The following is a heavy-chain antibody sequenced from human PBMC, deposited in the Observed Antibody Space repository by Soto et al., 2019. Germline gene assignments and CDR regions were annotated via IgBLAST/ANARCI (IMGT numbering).Heavy chain of an antibody. J-gene: IGHJ4*02. CDR3: VSSGYTRCRDY. CDR2: TSHLENT. CDR1: AASISDGGFS. D-gene: IGHD3-22*01. Sequence: TLSHTCTVSAASISDGGFSWSWIRQSPGKGLEWIVYTSHLENTYFHPSFKSRLTMSIDRSRNQFSPNLSSVTAADRAVYYRVSSGYTRCRDYWGKGTLVTAS. V-gene: IGHV4-30-2*06.